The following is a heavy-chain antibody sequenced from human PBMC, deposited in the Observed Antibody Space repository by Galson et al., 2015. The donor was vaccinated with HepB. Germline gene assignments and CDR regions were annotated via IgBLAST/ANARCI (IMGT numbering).Heavy chain of an antibody. CDR3: ARDSGSYGVFYYYYYMDV. CDR1: GYTFTSYA. CDR2: INTNTGNP. Sequence: SVKVSCKASGYTFTSYAMNWVRQSPGQGLEWMGWINTNTGNPTYAQGLTGRFVFALDTSVSTAYLQISSLKAEDTAVYYCARDSGSYGVFYYYYYMDVWGKGTTVTVSS. V-gene: IGHV7-4-1*02. J-gene: IGHJ6*03. D-gene: IGHD1-26*01.